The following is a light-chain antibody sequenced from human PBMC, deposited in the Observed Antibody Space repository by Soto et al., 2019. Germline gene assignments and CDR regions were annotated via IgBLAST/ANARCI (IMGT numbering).Light chain of an antibody. Sequence: EIVLTQSPATLSLSPWERATLSCRASQSVSSYLAWYQQKPGQAPRLLIYGASTRATGIPARFSGSGSGTEFTLSINSLQSEDFAVYYCQQYNNWPRTFGQGTKVDIK. CDR3: QQYNNWPRT. CDR1: QSVSSY. J-gene: IGKJ1*01. CDR2: GAS. V-gene: IGKV3-15*01.